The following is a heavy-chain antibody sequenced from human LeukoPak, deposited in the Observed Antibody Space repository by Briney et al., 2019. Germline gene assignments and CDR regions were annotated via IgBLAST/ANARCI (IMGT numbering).Heavy chain of an antibody. Sequence: PGGSLRLSCAASGFTFSSYSTNCVRQAPGKGLEWVSSIISSNNYIYYAYSVQALFTISRENGKNSLYMKMNRLREEDTAVYYCARGGGSGWYWNDAFDIWGQGKMVTVSS. CDR1: GFTFSSYS. CDR3: ARGGGSGWYWNDAFDI. D-gene: IGHD6-19*01. J-gene: IGHJ3*02. V-gene: IGHV3-21*01. CDR2: IISSNNYI.